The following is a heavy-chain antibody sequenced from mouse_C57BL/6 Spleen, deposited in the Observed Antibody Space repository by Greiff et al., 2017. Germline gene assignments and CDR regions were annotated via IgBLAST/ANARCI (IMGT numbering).Heavy chain of an antibody. CDR2: IDPSDSYT. Sequence: VKLMESGAELVMPGASVKLSCKASGYTFTSYWMHWVKQRPGQGLEWIGEIDPSDSYTNYNQKFKGKSTLTVDKSSSTAYMQLSSLTSEDSAVYYCARANYGSSSYAMDYWGQGTSVTVSS. CDR3: ARANYGSSSYAMDY. J-gene: IGHJ4*01. CDR1: GYTFTSYW. V-gene: IGHV1-69*01. D-gene: IGHD1-1*01.